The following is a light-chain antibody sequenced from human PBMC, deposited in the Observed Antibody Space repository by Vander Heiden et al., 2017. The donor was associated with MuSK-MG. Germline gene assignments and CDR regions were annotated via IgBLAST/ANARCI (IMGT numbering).Light chain of an antibody. J-gene: IGLJ2*01. V-gene: IGLV3-19*01. CDR1: SLRSYY. CDR3: TSRDSSGYHVGVV. Sequence: SSELTQDPAVSVPLGQTVRITCQGDSLRSYYANWYQQKPGQAPVVVIYCRDNRPSGIPNRFSGSSSGNTASLTITGAQAEDEADYYCTSRDSSGYHVGVVIGGGTKLTGL. CDR2: CRD.